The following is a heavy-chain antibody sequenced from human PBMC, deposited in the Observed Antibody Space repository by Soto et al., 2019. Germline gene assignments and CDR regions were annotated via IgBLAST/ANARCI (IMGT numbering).Heavy chain of an antibody. Sequence: QVQLQESGPGLVKPSQTLSLTCTVSGGSISSGGYYWSWIRQHPGKGLEWIGYIYYSGSTYYNPSLKSRVTISVDTSKNQFSLKLSSVTAAATAVYYCARDWAVTTGYGMDVWGQGTTVTVSS. CDR3: ARDWAVTTGYGMDV. CDR2: IYYSGST. CDR1: GGSISSGGYY. J-gene: IGHJ6*02. V-gene: IGHV4-31*03. D-gene: IGHD4-17*01.